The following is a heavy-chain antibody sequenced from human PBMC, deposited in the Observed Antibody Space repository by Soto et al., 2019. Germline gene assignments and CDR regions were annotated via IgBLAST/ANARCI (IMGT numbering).Heavy chain of an antibody. CDR2: ISWNSGSI. D-gene: IGHD3-9*01. Sequence: LRLSCAASGFTFDDYAMHWVRQAPGKGLEWVSGISWNSGSIGYADSVKGRFTISRDNAKNSLYLQMNSLRAEDTALYYCAKDIRYYDILTGYFDYWGQGTLVTVSS. CDR3: AKDIRYYDILTGYFDY. J-gene: IGHJ4*02. V-gene: IGHV3-9*01. CDR1: GFTFDDYA.